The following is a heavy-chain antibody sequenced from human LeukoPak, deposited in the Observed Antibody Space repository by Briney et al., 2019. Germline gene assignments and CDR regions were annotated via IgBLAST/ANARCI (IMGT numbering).Heavy chain of an antibody. CDR2: ISASGSRT. V-gene: IGHV3-23*01. Sequence: GGSLRLSCVASGFTFNNYAMNWVRQAPGKGLEWVSGISASGSRTHYADSVKGRFTISRDNSKDTLYLQLNSLRAEDTAVYYCAKDPVFSYWGQGTLVTVSS. D-gene: IGHD3-3*01. CDR1: GFTFNNYA. CDR3: AKDPVFSY. J-gene: IGHJ4*02.